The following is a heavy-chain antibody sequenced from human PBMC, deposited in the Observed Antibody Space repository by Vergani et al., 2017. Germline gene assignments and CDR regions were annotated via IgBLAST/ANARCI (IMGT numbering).Heavy chain of an antibody. J-gene: IGHJ5*02. D-gene: IGHD2-2*01. CDR1: GYTFTSYH. CDR3: AKDGCSSSSCSAGGNWFDP. V-gene: IGHV1-46*03. Sequence: QVQLVQSGAEVKEPGASVQVSCKASGYTFTSYHMHWVRQAPGQGLEWMGIINARGGRTSYAHKFQGRITMTRDTSTRTVYMELTSLRAEDTAVDYCAKDGCSSSSCSAGGNWFDPWGQGTLVTVSS. CDR2: INARGGRT.